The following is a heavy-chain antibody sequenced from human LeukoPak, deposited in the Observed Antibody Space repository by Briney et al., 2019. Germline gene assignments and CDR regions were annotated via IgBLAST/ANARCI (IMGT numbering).Heavy chain of an antibody. CDR1: GFTFEDYA. D-gene: IGHD3-22*01. V-gene: IGHV3-43*02. J-gene: IGHJ1*01. Sequence: PGGSLRLSWAASGFTFEDYAMHWVRHAPGKGLEWVSFVTGDGSSTYYADSVKGRFTISRDNSKNSLYLQMNSLRIEDTALYYCAKDRDTTGYEHWGQGTLVTVSS. CDR2: VTGDGSST. CDR3: AKDRDTTGYEH.